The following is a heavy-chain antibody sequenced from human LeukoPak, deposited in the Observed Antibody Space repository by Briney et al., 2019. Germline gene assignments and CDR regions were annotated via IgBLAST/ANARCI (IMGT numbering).Heavy chain of an antibody. V-gene: IGHV1-69*05. CDR3: AGGDPFNYYMYV. J-gene: IGHJ6*03. CDR1: GGTFSAYA. D-gene: IGHD4-17*01. Sequence: SVKVSCKASGGTFSAYAISWVRQAPGQGLEWMGGLIPMFGATKYTQKFQGRISITTDESTTTAYMELSSLRSHDTAVYFCAGGDPFNYYMYVWGKGTTVTV. CDR2: LIPMFGAT.